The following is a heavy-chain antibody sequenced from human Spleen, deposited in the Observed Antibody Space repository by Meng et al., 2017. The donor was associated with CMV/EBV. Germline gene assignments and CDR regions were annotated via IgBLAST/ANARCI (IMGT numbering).Heavy chain of an antibody. J-gene: IGHJ3*02. V-gene: IGHV3-48*01. CDR3: ARIRSSSSHDVFDI. Sequence: GESLKISCAASGFTFSTYSMNWVRQAPGKGLEWVSYISSSSPIYYADSVKGRFTISRDISENTVYLQMSSLRAEDTAVYFCARIRSSSSHDVFDIWGQGTMVTVSS. CDR1: GFTFSTYS. D-gene: IGHD6-6*01. CDR2: ISSSSPI.